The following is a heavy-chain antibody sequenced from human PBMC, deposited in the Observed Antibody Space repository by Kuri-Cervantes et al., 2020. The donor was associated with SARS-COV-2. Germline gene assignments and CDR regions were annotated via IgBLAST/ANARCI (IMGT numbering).Heavy chain of an antibody. V-gene: IGHV1-2*02. CDR3: ARDSIYYGSGRYQNWFDA. Sequence: ASVKVSCKASGYTFTSYDINWVRQATGQGLEWMGWISPNSGGTNYAQKFQGRVTMTRDTSISTAYMELSRLRSDDTAVYYCARDSIYYGSGRYQNWFDAWGQGTLVTVSS. J-gene: IGHJ5*02. CDR2: ISPNSGGT. D-gene: IGHD3-10*01. CDR1: GYTFTSYD.